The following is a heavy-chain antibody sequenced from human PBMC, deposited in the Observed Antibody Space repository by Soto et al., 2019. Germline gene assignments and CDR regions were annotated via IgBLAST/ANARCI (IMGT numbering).Heavy chain of an antibody. CDR3: ATGGSYYEA. Sequence: VVSLRLSCTVSGFAFRHNYLTWIRQAPGKGLEWLSYISTIGSPAYYADSVKVRFTISTDNDKKSLYLQMDSLRAEDTGVYYCATGGSYYEAWGQGALVTVSS. D-gene: IGHD1-26*01. CDR2: ISTIGSPA. J-gene: IGHJ5*02. V-gene: IGHV3-11*01. CDR1: GFAFRHNY.